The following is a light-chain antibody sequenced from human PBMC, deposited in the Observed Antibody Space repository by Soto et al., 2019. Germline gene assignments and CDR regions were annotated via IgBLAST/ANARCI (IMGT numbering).Light chain of an antibody. CDR1: ETVRSRY. J-gene: IGKJ5*01. Sequence: DILLTQSPGTLSLSPGEGATLSCRANETVRSRYLAWYQQTPGQVPRLLIHGASNRATGVPDRFSGSGSGTDFTLTISRLEPEDFVMYYCQQYGSSPPITFGQGTRLDIK. CDR2: GAS. V-gene: IGKV3-20*01. CDR3: QQYGSSPPIT.